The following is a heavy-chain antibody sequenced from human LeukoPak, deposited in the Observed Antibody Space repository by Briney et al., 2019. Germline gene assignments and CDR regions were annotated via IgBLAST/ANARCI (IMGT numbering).Heavy chain of an antibody. CDR2: IIPNSGNT. V-gene: IGHV1-2*02. D-gene: IGHD6-19*01. J-gene: IGHJ4*02. CDR3: AGYIAVAENYFDY. CDR1: GYSFTDYY. Sequence: GASVKVSCKASGYSFTDYYMHWVRQAPEQGLEWMGWIIPNSGNTNYAQKFQGRVTMTRDTSIRTAYMELSRLRSDDTAVYYCAGYIAVAENYFDYWGQGTLVTVSS.